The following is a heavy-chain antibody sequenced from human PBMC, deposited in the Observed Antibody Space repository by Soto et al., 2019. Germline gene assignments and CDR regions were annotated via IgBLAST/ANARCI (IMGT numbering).Heavy chain of an antibody. CDR1: PRSVVLATYE. D-gene: IGHD1-20*01. CDR2: TFYSGTT. J-gene: IGHJ6*02. CDR3: ARTRDNNINYYYALDV. Sequence: SQTLSPTCTLSPRSVVLATYEWNRIRQPPGKRLEWSGLTFYSGTTHYNPSPKSRVPISLDTANDQFSLKLSSLTAADTAVYFCARTRDNNINYYYALDVWGPGTTVTVSS. V-gene: IGHV4-61*01.